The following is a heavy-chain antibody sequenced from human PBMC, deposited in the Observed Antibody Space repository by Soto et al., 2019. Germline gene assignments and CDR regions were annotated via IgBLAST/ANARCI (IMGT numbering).Heavy chain of an antibody. CDR1: GFTFNSHA. D-gene: IGHD5-12*01. Sequence: GGSLRLSCAASGFTFNSHAMSWVRRAPGKGLEWVSAVDASGSYTYYADSVKGRFTISRDNSKNMLFLQMNSLGAEDTALYYCARHSGTTQAGRNFASWGQGILVTVAS. J-gene: IGHJ4*02. CDR2: VDASGSYT. CDR3: ARHSGTTQAGRNFAS. V-gene: IGHV3-23*01.